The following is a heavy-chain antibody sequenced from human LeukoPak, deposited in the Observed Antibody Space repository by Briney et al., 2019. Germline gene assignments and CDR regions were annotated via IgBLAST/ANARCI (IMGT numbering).Heavy chain of an antibody. CDR2: TKRKTDGGTT. Sequence: PGGSLRLSCAASGFTFSNAWMSWVRQAPGKGLEWVGRTKRKTDGGTTDYAAPVKGRFTISRDDSRNTLYLQMNSLKIEDAAVYYCTTESYSGSYTLDYWGQGTLVTVSS. D-gene: IGHD1-26*01. V-gene: IGHV3-15*01. J-gene: IGHJ4*02. CDR3: TTESYSGSYTLDY. CDR1: GFTFSNAW.